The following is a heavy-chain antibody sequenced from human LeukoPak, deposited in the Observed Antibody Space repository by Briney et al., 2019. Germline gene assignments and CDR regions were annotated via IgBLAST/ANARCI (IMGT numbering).Heavy chain of an antibody. CDR3: AAQLNYHDSTVWDP. CDR2: IVVGSGNT. Sequence: SVNVSCKASGFTFSSSAVQWVRQARGQRLEWIGRIVVGSGNTNYAQKFQERVIITRDMSTSTAYMELSSLRSEDTAVYYCAAQLNYHDSTVWDPWGQGTLVTVSS. D-gene: IGHD3-22*01. J-gene: IGHJ5*02. V-gene: IGHV1-58*01. CDR1: GFTFSSSA.